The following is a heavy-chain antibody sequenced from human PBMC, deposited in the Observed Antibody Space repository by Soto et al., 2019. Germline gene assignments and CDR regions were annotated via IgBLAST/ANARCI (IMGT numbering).Heavy chain of an antibody. V-gene: IGHV1-69*01. J-gene: IGHJ6*02. CDR2: IIPIFGTA. CDR1: GGTFSSYA. Sequence: QVQLVQSGAEVKKPGSSVKVSCKASGGTFSSYAISWVRQAPGQGLEWMGGIIPIFGTANYAQKFQGRVTITADESTSTAYMELSSLRSEDMAVYYCANHSGDGTHYNYYYYNGMDLWGQGTTVTVSS. CDR3: ANHSGDGTHYNYYYYNGMDL. D-gene: IGHD4-17*01.